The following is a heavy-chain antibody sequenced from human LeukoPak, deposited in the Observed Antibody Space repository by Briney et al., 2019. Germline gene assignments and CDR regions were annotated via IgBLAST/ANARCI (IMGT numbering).Heavy chain of an antibody. CDR3: ARELIRNDEGAFDI. CDR2: ISSTSNVI. CDR1: GFTFSSYS. D-gene: IGHD1-1*01. Sequence: GGSLRPSCAASGFTFSSYSMNWVRQAPGKGLEWLSYISSTSNVIYYADSVKGRFTISRDNAKNSLYLQMNSLRAEDTAVYYCARELIRNDEGAFDIWGQGTMVTVSS. J-gene: IGHJ3*02. V-gene: IGHV3-48*04.